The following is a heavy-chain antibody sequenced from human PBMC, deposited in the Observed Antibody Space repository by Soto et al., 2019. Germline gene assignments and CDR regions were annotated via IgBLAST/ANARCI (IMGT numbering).Heavy chain of an antibody. CDR1: GFTFSIYT. Sequence: EVQLLESGGGLVQPGGSLRLSCAASGFTFSIYTMAWVRQAPGKGLEWVSGISESGDNTYYADSVKGRFTISRDSSKDTLHLQMNSLRAEDTAVYICAKGQHGSAYYYFDNWGQGTLVTVSS. CDR2: ISESGDNT. D-gene: IGHD6-19*01. CDR3: AKGQHGSAYYYFDN. J-gene: IGHJ4*02. V-gene: IGHV3-23*01.